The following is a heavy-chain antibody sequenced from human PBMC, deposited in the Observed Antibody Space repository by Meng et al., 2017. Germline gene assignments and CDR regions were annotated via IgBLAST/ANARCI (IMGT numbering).Heavy chain of an antibody. CDR1: GDSVSSNSAA. J-gene: IGHJ4*02. CDR2: TYYRSKWYN. CDR3: ARGVVYAISYFDY. V-gene: IGHV6-1*01. D-gene: IGHD2-8*02. Sequence: QPPPSCHGLGQPARTLPRTCAISGDSVSSNSAAWNWIRQSPTRGLEWLGRTYYRSKWYNDYAVSVKSRITITPDTSKNQFSLQLNSVTPEDTAVYYCARGVVYAISYFDYWGQGTLVTVSS.